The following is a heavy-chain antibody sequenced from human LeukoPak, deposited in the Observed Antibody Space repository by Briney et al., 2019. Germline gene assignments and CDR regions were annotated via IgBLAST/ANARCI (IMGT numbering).Heavy chain of an antibody. Sequence: PSETLSLTCTVSGGSISTSSYYWGWIRQPPGKGLEWIGSIYYSGSTYYNPSLKSRVTISVDTSKNQFSLKLSSVTAADTAVYYCARSHKYYLDYWGQGTLVTVSS. J-gene: IGHJ4*02. CDR2: IYYSGST. CDR3: ARSHKYYLDY. V-gene: IGHV4-39*07. CDR1: GGSISTSSYY. D-gene: IGHD6-6*01.